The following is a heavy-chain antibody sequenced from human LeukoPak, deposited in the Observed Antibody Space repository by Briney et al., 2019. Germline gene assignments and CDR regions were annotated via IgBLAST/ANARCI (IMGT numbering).Heavy chain of an antibody. CDR3: AGGPTYYYDSSGYWPSYYFDY. Sequence: ASVKVSCKASGYTFTSYGISWVRQAPGQGLEWMGWISAYNGNTNYAQKLQGRVTMTTDTSTSTAYMELSSLRSEDTAVYYCAGGPTYYYDSSGYWPSYYFDYWGQGTLVTVSS. CDR2: ISAYNGNT. D-gene: IGHD3-22*01. V-gene: IGHV1-18*01. J-gene: IGHJ4*02. CDR1: GYTFTSYG.